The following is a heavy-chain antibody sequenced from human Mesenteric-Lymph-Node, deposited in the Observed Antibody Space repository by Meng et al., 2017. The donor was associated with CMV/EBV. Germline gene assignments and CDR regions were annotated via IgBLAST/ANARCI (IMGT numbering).Heavy chain of an antibody. V-gene: IGHV3-23*01. CDR2: ISDSGDNT. D-gene: IGHD2-2*01. CDR3: TTDVVVVVPAARAH. Sequence: GESLKISCAASGFTFSGYAMSWVRQAPGRGLEWVSTISDSGDNTYYADSVKGRFTVSRDDSKNTLYLQMNSLKTEDTAVYYCTTDVVVVVPAARAHWGQGTLVTVSS. CDR1: GFTFSGYA. J-gene: IGHJ4*02.